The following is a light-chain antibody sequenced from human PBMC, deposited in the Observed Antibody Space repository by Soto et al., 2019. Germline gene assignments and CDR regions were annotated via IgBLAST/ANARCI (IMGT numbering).Light chain of an antibody. J-gene: IGKJ2*01. CDR2: AAS. V-gene: IGKV1-39*01. Sequence: DIQMTQSPSSLSASVGDTVTITCRASQSISVHLNWYQQNPGKVPKRLIYAASNLQSGVPLRFSGSGSETDFALTISSLQPEDFATYYCQQSYITPYTFGQGTKLEIK. CDR3: QQSYITPYT. CDR1: QSISVH.